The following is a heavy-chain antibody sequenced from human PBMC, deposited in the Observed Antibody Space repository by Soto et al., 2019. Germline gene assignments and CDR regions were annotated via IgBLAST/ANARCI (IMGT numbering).Heavy chain of an antibody. CDR2: IHYSGST. J-gene: IGHJ5*02. D-gene: IGHD4-17*01. Sequence: SETLSLTCTVSGGPISSDVYYWGWIRQPPGKGLEWIGNIHYSGSTYYNPSLKSRVIISVDRSKNQFSLKVSSVTAVDTAVEYCARETYSDYVGYFDPWGEGTLVTVSS. V-gene: IGHV4-39*07. CDR1: GGPISSDVYY. CDR3: ARETYSDYVGYFDP.